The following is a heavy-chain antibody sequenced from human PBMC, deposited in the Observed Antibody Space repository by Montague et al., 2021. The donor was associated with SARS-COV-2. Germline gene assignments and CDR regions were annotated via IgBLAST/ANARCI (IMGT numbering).Heavy chain of an antibody. J-gene: IGHJ4*02. D-gene: IGHD1-26*01. CDR1: GFTFSSHD. Sequence: SLRLSCAASGFTFSSHDMTWVRQAPGKGLEWVSIIHSGASYASYSGSVKGLFTISRDNSKNTLYLQMNSLRAEDTAVYYCAKGVGQKSSAVDYWGQGTQVTVSS. CDR2: IHSGASYA. CDR3: AKGVGQKSSAVDY. V-gene: IGHV3-23*03.